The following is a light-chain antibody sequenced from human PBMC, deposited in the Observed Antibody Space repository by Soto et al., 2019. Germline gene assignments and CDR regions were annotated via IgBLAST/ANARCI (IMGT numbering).Light chain of an antibody. CDR1: QTISTY. V-gene: IGKV1-39*01. CDR2: SAS. J-gene: IGKJ1*01. CDR3: QQSFSTPLT. Sequence: DIQMTQFPSSLSASVGDRVTITCRASQTISTYLNWYQQQSGKAPKLLIYSASTLQSGVPSRFSGSGSGTDFTLTISNLQPEDFTTCHCQQSFSTPLTVGQGTKVDIK.